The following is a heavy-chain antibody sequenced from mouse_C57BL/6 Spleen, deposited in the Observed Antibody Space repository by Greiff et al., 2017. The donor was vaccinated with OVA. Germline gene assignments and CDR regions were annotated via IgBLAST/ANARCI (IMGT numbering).Heavy chain of an antibody. CDR3: TGGPRGGYYAMDY. J-gene: IGHJ4*01. Sequence: EVQVVESGGGLVQPGGSMKLSCVASGFTFSNYWMNWVRQSPEKGLEWVAQIRLKSDNYATHYAESVKGRFTISRDDSKSSVYLQMNNLRAEDTGIYYCTGGPRGGYYAMDYWGQGTSVTVSS. V-gene: IGHV6-3*01. CDR2: IRLKSDNYAT. CDR1: GFTFSNYW.